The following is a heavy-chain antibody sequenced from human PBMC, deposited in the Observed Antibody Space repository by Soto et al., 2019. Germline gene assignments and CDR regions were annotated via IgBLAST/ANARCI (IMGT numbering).Heavy chain of an antibody. J-gene: IGHJ4*02. V-gene: IGHV3-30*03. CDR2: ISYDGSNK. Sequence: WGPLRLSCAASGFSFSSYGMHWVRQDTGKGLEWVAVISYDGSNKYYADSVKGRFTISRDNSKNTLYLQMNSLRAEDTAVYYCASQETRVAAAGQFDYWGQGTLVTVSS. D-gene: IGHD6-13*01. CDR1: GFSFSSYG. CDR3: ASQETRVAAAGQFDY.